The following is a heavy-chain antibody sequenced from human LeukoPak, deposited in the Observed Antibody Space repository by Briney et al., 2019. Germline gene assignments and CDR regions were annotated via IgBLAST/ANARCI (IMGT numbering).Heavy chain of an antibody. V-gene: IGHV4-59*12. CDR2: IYYSGNT. D-gene: IGHD3-22*01. CDR1: GDSISSYY. J-gene: IGHJ3*02. CDR3: ARGQYDSSGYRQAAFDI. Sequence: KPSETLSLTCTVSGDSISSYYWSWIRQPPGKGLEWIGYIYYSGNTNYNPSLKSRVTISVDTSKNQFSLKLSSVTAADTAVYYCARGQYDSSGYRQAAFDIWGQGTMVTVSS.